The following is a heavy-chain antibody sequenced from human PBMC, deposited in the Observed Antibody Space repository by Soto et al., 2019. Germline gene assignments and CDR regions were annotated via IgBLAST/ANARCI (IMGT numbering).Heavy chain of an antibody. CDR1: GFTFSSYG. Sequence: QVQLVESGGGVVQPGWSLRLSCAASGFTFSSYGIHWVRQAPGKGLEWVAVISYDGNHYYYAESVKGRFTISRDNAKKTLYLQMNNLGREDTAVYYCAKGIGSQPYYCFDLWGRGTLVTVSS. CDR2: ISYDGNHY. V-gene: IGHV3-30*18. J-gene: IGHJ2*01. D-gene: IGHD3-22*01. CDR3: AKGIGSQPYYCFDL.